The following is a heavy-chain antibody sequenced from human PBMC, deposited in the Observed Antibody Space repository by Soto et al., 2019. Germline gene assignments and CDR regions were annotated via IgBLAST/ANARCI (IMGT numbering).Heavy chain of an antibody. V-gene: IGHV1-18*01. D-gene: IGHD6-13*01. CDR2: ISAYNGNT. CDR1: GYTFTSYG. Sequence: ASVKVSCKASGYTFTSYGISWVRQAPGQGLEWMGWISAYNGNTNYAQKLQGRVTMTTDTSTSTAYMELRSLRSDDTAVYYCASSGYSSSWYIPDYYYGMDVWGQGTTVTVSS. J-gene: IGHJ6*02. CDR3: ASSGYSSSWYIPDYYYGMDV.